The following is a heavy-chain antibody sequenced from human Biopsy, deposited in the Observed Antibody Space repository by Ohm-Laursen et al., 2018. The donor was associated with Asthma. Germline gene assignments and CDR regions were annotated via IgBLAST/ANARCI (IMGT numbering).Heavy chain of an antibody. CDR2: IIPVLGTP. D-gene: IGHD5-12*01. CDR3: ARGYSGSDRIVYYYSGLEV. V-gene: IGHV1-69*01. CDR1: GDSFSNYA. Sequence: SSVKVFCKASGDSFSNYAISWVRQAPGQGLEWMGGIIPVLGTPDHAQMFEGRVTITADESTSTAYMELSSLSSEDTAVYYCARGYSGSDRIVYYYSGLEVWGQGTTVTVSS. J-gene: IGHJ6*02.